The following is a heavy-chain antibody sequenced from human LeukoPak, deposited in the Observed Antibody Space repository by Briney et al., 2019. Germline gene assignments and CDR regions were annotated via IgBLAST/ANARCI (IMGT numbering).Heavy chain of an antibody. CDR3: TRYNNGPFDY. V-gene: IGHV3-33*01. CDR1: GFTFGGYG. CDR2: IAYDGSRA. D-gene: IGHD1-14*01. J-gene: IGHJ4*02. Sequence: GRSLRLSCAGSGFTFGGYGMHWFRQTPGKGLEWVAVIAYDGSRAFYADSVKGRFTISRDNSKNTMSVQMDDLRAEDTAVYYCTRYNNGPFDYWGQGTLVTVSS.